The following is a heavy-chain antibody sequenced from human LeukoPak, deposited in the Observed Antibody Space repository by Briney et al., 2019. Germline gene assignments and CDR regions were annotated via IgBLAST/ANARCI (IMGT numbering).Heavy chain of an antibody. V-gene: IGHV3-66*01. CDR3: AREYCSGGSCQFDY. D-gene: IGHD2-15*01. CDR2: IYSGGST. J-gene: IGHJ4*02. Sequence: PGGSLRLSCAASGFTVSSNYMSWVRQAPGKGLEWVSVIYSGGSTYYADSVKGRFTISRDNSKNTLYLQMNSLRAEDTAVYYCAREYCSGGSCQFDYWGQGTLVTVSS. CDR1: GFTVSSNY.